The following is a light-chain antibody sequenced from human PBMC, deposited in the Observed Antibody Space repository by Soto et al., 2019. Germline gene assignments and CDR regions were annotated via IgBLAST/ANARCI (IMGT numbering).Light chain of an antibody. CDR1: QAIRSD. J-gene: IGKJ1*01. CDR3: LQDYNYPRT. CDR2: AAS. Sequence: SSLSASVGDRVTITCRASQAIRSDLGWYQMKPGKVPKLLIYAASNLQSGVPSRFIGRGYGTDFTLTISSLQPEDFATYYCLQDYNYPRTFGQGTKVDI. V-gene: IGKV1-6*01.